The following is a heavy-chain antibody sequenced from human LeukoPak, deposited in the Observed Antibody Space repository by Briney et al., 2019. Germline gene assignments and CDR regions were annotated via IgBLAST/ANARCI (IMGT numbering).Heavy chain of an antibody. CDR2: IYYSGST. J-gene: IGHJ4*02. V-gene: IGHV4-31*03. D-gene: IGHD3-10*01. CDR3: ARSHPHYYGSGRIGFDY. CDR1: GGSISSGGYY. Sequence: SETLSLTCTVSGGSISSGGYYWSRIRQHPGKGLEWIGYIYYSGSTYYNPSLKSRVTISVDTSKNQFSLKLSSVTAADTAVYYCARSHPHYYGSGRIGFDYWGQGTLVTVSS.